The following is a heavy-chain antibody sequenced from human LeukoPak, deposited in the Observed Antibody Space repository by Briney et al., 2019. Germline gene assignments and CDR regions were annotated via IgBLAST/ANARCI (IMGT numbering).Heavy chain of an antibody. D-gene: IGHD1-1*01. CDR1: GYTFTSYG. CDR2: ISAYNGNT. CDR3: ARDGSSRWTNWFDP. J-gene: IGHJ5*02. Sequence: ASVKVSCKASGYTFTSYGISWVRQAPGQGLEWMGWISAYNGNTNYAQKLQGRVTTTTDTSTSTAYMELRSLRSDDTAVYYCARDGSSRWTNWFDPWGQGTLVTVSS. V-gene: IGHV1-18*01.